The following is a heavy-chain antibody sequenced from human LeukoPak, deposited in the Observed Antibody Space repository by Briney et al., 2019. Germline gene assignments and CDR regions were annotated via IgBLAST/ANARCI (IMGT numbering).Heavy chain of an antibody. Sequence: AGGSLRLSCAASGFTFNTYWMSWVRQAPGKGLGWVANIKKDGSEKYYADSVKGRFTISRDNAKNSLYLLLNSLRVEDTAVYYCARLGAGSSWSCDDYWGQGTLVTVSS. CDR2: IKKDGSEK. CDR1: GFTFNTYW. J-gene: IGHJ4*02. D-gene: IGHD6-13*01. CDR3: ARLGAGSSWSCDDY. V-gene: IGHV3-7*01.